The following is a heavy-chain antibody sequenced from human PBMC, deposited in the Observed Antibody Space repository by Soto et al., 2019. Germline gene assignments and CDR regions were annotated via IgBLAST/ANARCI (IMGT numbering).Heavy chain of an antibody. Sequence: GGSLRLSCAASGFTFSSYSMNWVRQAPGKGLEWVSSISSSSSYIYYADSVKGRFTISRDNAKNSLYLQMNSLRAEDTAVYYCARVDGSGWQFDYWGQGTLVTVSS. CDR2: ISSSSSYI. CDR1: GFTFSSYS. J-gene: IGHJ4*02. D-gene: IGHD6-19*01. V-gene: IGHV3-21*01. CDR3: ARVDGSGWQFDY.